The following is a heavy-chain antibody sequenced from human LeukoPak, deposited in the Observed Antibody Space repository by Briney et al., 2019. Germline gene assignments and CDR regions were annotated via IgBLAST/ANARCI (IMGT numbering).Heavy chain of an antibody. CDR1: GGSISSYY. Sequence: SETLSLTCTVSGGSISSYYWSWIRQPPGKGLEWIGYIYYSGCTNYNPSLKSRVTISVDTSKNQFSPKLSSVTAADTAVYYCARRGSITIFGVVTDYYYYMDVWGKGTTVTVSS. D-gene: IGHD3-3*01. CDR2: IYYSGCT. CDR3: ARRGSITIFGVVTDYYYYMDV. V-gene: IGHV4-59*01. J-gene: IGHJ6*03.